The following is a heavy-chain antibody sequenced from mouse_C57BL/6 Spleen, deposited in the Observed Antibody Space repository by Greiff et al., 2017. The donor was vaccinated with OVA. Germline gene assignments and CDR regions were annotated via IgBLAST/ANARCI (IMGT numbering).Heavy chain of an antibody. V-gene: IGHV1-19*01. CDR2: INPYNGGT. J-gene: IGHJ1*03. Sequence: VQLQQSGPVLVKPGASVKMSCKASGYTFTDYYMNWVKQSHGKSLEWIGVINPYNGGTSYNQKFKGKATLTVDKSSSTAYMELNSLTSEDSAVYYCARYGNSYWYFDVWGTGTTVTVSS. D-gene: IGHD2-1*01. CDR3: ARYGNSYWYFDV. CDR1: GYTFTDYY.